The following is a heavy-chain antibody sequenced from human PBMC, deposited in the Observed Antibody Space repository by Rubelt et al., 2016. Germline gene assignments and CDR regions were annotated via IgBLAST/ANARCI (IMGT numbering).Heavy chain of an antibody. CDR1: GDSVSSKSAA. CDR2: TYYRSKWDN. J-gene: IGHJ2*01. V-gene: IGHV6-1*01. CDR3: ARSAGYFDL. Sequence: QVQLQQSGPGLVKPSQTLSLTCAISGDSVSSKSAAWNWIRQSPSRGLEWLGRTYYRSKWDNEYAVAVKSRISINPDTSKNQFSLQLNAVTPEDAAVYYCARSAGYFDLWGRGTLVAVSS.